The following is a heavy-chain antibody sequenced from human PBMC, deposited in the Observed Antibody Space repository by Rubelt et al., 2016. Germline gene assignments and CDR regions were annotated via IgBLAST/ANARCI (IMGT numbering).Heavy chain of an antibody. V-gene: IGHV4-34*01. J-gene: IGHJ4*02. Sequence: NHSGSTNYNPSLKSRVTISVDTSKNQFSLKLSSVTAADTAVYYCARERRGYSGYVDYWGQGTLVTVSS. CDR3: ARERRGYSGYVDY. CDR2: NHSGST. D-gene: IGHD5-12*01.